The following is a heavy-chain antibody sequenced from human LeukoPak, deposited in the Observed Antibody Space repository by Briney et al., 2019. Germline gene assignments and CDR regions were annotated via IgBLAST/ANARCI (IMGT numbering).Heavy chain of an antibody. CDR2: IYYSGST. CDR1: GGSISSSSYY. V-gene: IGHV4-39*07. J-gene: IGHJ3*02. D-gene: IGHD3-22*01. CDR3: ARRAPVGHSTGQDDAFDI. Sequence: SETLSLTCTVSGGSISSSSYYWGWIRQPPGKGLEWIRSIYYSGSTYYNPSLKSRVTISVDTSKNQFSLKLSSVTAADTAVYYCARRAPVGHSTGQDDAFDIWGQGTTVTVSS.